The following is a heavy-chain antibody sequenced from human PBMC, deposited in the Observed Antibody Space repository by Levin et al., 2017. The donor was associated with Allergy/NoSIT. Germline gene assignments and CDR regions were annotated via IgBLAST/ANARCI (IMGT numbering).Heavy chain of an antibody. D-gene: IGHD4/OR15-4a*01. J-gene: IGHJ4*02. V-gene: IGHV1-18*01. CDR2: VSPYDGKR. CDR3: ARDRDGARKADFDN. CDR1: GYSFKYFG. Sequence: GESLKISCKASGYSFKYFGITWVRQAPGQGLEWMGWVSPYDGKRIYAQNFQDRLTMATDTPTNTAYMELRNLRSDDTAVYYCARDRDGARKADFDNWGQGTLVTVSS.